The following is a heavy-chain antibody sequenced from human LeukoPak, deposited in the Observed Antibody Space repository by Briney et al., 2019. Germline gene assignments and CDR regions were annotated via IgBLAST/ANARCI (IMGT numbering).Heavy chain of an antibody. D-gene: IGHD3-22*01. J-gene: IGHJ3*02. CDR2: IIPIFGTA. CDR1: GYTFTGYY. V-gene: IGHV1-69*06. Sequence: GASVKVSCKASGYTFTGYYMHWVRQAPGQGLEWMGGIIPIFGTANYAQKFQGRVTITADKSTSTAYMELSSLRSEDTAAYYCARDLYYYDSSGYYDAFDIWGQGTMVTVSS. CDR3: ARDLYYYDSSGYYDAFDI.